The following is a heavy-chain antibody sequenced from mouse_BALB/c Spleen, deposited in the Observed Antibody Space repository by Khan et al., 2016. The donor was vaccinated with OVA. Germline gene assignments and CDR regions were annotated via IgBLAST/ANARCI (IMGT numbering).Heavy chain of an antibody. CDR1: GYTFTDYV. CDR3: ARGGYDAFAY. J-gene: IGHJ3*01. CDR2: IYPGSGSP. D-gene: IGHD2-2*01. V-gene: IGHV1-77*01. Sequence: VQLQESGPELVKPEASVKMSCKASGYTFTDYVMNWVKQRTGQGLEWIGQIYPGSGSPYYNEKFKGKATLTADKSSNTAYMQLSSLTSDDSAVYFCARGGYDAFAYWGQGTLVTVSA.